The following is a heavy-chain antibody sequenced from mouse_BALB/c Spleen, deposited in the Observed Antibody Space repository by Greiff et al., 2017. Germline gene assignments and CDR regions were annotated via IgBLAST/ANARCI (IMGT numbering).Heavy chain of an antibody. CDR1: GDSITSGY. V-gene: IGHV3-8*02. CDR3: ARGIYYDYDGDNYYAMDY. D-gene: IGHD2-4*01. Sequence: DVKLQESGPSLVKPSQTLSLTCSVTGDSITSGYWNWIRKFPGNKLEYMGYISYSGSTYYNPSLKSRISITRDTSKNQYYLQLNSVTTEDTATYYCARGIYYDYDGDNYYAMDYWGQGTSVTVSS. J-gene: IGHJ4*01. CDR2: ISYSGST.